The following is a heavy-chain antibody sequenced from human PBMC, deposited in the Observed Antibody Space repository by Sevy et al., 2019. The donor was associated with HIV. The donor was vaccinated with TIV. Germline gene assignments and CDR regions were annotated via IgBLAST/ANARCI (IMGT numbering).Heavy chain of an antibody. D-gene: IGHD3-22*01. V-gene: IGHV3-30*04. J-gene: IGHJ4*02. Sequence: GGSLRLSCAASGFTFSTYAMHWVRQAPGKGLEWVAVISYDGSNTYYADSVKGRFTISRDSSNNTLYLQMNSLRVEDTAVYFCARDGGYDSRGYDLSNYWGQGTLVTVSS. CDR3: ARDGGYDSRGYDLSNY. CDR1: GFTFSTYA. CDR2: ISYDGSNT.